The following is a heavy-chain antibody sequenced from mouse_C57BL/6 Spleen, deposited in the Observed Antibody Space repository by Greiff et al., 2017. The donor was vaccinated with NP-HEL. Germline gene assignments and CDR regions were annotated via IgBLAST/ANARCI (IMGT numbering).Heavy chain of an antibody. CDR3: ARPYYGSSPYYFDY. D-gene: IGHD1-1*01. Sequence: VKLMESGPELVKPGASVKISCKASGYTFTDYYINWVKQRPGQGLEWIGWIFPGSGSTYYNEKFKGKATLTVDKSSSTAYMLLSSLTSEDSAVYFCARPYYGSSPYYFDYWGQGTTLTVSS. CDR1: GYTFTDYY. CDR2: IFPGSGST. V-gene: IGHV1-75*01. J-gene: IGHJ2*01.